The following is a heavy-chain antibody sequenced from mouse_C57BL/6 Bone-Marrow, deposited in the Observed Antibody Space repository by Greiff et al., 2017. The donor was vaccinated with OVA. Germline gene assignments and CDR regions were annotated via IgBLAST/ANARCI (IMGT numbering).Heavy chain of an antibody. J-gene: IGHJ4*01. CDR1: GYTFTDYY. D-gene: IGHD2-4*01. V-gene: IGHV1-26*01. CDR3: ARYDYDLYYAMDY. Sequence: VQLQQSGPELVKPGASVKISCKASGYTFTDYYMNWVKQSHGKSLEWIGDINPNNGGTSYNQKFKGKATLTVDKSSSTAYMELRSLTSEDSAVYYCARYDYDLYYAMDYWGQGTSVTVSS. CDR2: INPNNGGT.